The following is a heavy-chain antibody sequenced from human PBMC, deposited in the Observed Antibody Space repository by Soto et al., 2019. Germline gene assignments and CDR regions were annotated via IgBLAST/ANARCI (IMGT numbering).Heavy chain of an antibody. CDR2: IYHSGPT. Sequence: SETLSLTCTVSGGSFSPYYWSWIRQPPGKGLEWIGYIYHSGPTNYNPSLKSRLTISVDTSKNQLSLKLTSMTAADTAVYYCARGRRYRSGLDVRGQGTTVTVSS. D-gene: IGHD4-17*01. V-gene: IGHV4-59*01. CDR1: GGSFSPYY. J-gene: IGHJ6*02. CDR3: ARGRRYRSGLDV.